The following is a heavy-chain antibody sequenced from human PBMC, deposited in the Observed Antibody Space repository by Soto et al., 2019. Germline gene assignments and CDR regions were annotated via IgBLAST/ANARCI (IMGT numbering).Heavy chain of an antibody. CDR2: INAGNGNT. CDR1: GYTFTGYA. CDR3: ARAVAVPADFDY. V-gene: IGHV1-3*05. J-gene: IGHJ4*02. Sequence: QVQLVQSGAEXXKPGASVKVSCKASGYTFTGYAMHWVRQAPGQRLEWMGWINAGNGNTKYSQKFQGRVTITRDTSESTAYMELSSLRSEDTAVYYCARAVAVPADFDYWGQGTLVTVSS. D-gene: IGHD6-19*01.